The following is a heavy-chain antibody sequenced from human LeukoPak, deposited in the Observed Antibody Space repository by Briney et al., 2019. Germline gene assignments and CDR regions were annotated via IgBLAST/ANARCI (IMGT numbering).Heavy chain of an antibody. J-gene: IGHJ4*02. V-gene: IGHV1-2*02. CDR1: GYTFTGYY. Sequence: ASVKVSCEASGYTFTGYYMHWVRQAPVQGLEWMGWINPNSGGTNYAQKFQGRVTMTRDTSISTAYMELSRLRSDDTAVYYCARDYYDSSGYYLDYWGQGTLVTVSS. CDR2: INPNSGGT. D-gene: IGHD3-22*01. CDR3: ARDYYDSSGYYLDY.